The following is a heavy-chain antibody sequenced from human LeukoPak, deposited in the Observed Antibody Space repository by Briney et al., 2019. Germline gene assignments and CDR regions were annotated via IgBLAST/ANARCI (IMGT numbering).Heavy chain of an antibody. CDR2: INHSGST. CDR3: ARSRSYYYDSSGYSY. J-gene: IGHJ4*02. CDR1: GFTFSSYW. Sequence: PGGSLRLSCAASGFTFSSYWMNWVRQPPGKGLEWIGEINHSGSTNYNPSLKSRVTISVDTSKNQFSLKLSSVTAADTAVYYCARSRSYYYDSSGYSYWGQGTLVTVSS. D-gene: IGHD3-22*01. V-gene: IGHV4-34*01.